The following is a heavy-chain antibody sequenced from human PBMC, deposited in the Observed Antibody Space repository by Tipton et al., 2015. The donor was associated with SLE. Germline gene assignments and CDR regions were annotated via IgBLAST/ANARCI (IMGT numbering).Heavy chain of an antibody. CDR1: GGSFSGYY. CDR2: INHSGST. V-gene: IGHV4-34*01. D-gene: IGHD6-19*01. Sequence: TLSLTCAVYGGSFSGYYWSWIRQPPGKGLEWIGEINHSGSTIYNPSLKSRVTISVDTSKNQFSLKLSSVTAADTAVYYCARRSSGWYGYWGQGTLVTVSS. J-gene: IGHJ4*02. CDR3: ARRSSGWYGY.